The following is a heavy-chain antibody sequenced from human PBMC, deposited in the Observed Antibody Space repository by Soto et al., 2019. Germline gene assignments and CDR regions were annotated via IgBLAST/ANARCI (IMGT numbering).Heavy chain of an antibody. J-gene: IGHJ4*02. CDR2: ISYDGSNK. CDR1: GFTFSSYG. V-gene: IGHV3-30*18. CDR3: AKQVGSSSSGWDYFDY. Sequence: EQLLESGGGLLQPGGSLRLSCAASGFTFSSYGMHWVRQAPGKGLEWVAVISYDGSNKYYADSVKGRFTISRDNSKNTLYLQMNSLRAEDTAVYYCAKQVGSSSSGWDYFDYWGQGTLVTVSS. D-gene: IGHD6-6*01.